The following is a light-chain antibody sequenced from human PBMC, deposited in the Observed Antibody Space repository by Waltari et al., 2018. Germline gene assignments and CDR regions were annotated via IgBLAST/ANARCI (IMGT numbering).Light chain of an antibody. CDR2: DVY. J-gene: IGLJ2*01. Sequence: QSALTQPASVSASPGQSITISCTGTSSAVGGYAYVSWYQHYPGKAAKLLIYDVYKRPSGVSNRFSGSKSGNTASLTISGLQAEDEADYYCSSRTSSITEVFGGGTKLTVL. CDR1: SSAVGGYAY. CDR3: SSRTSSITEV. V-gene: IGLV2-14*03.